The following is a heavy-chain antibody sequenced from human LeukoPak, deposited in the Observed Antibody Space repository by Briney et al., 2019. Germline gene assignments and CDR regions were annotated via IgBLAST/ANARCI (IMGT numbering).Heavy chain of an antibody. Sequence: GGSLRLSCAASGFTFSSYAMSWVRQAPGKGLEWVSATSGSGGSTYYADSVKGRFTISRDNSKNTLYLQMNSLRAEDTAVYYCAKDLSEWELQGSFDYWGQGTLVTVSS. D-gene: IGHD1-26*01. V-gene: IGHV3-23*01. CDR3: AKDLSEWELQGSFDY. CDR1: GFTFSSYA. CDR2: TSGSGGST. J-gene: IGHJ4*02.